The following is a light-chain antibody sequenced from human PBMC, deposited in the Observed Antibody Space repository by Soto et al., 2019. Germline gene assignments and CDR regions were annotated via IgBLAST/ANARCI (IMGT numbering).Light chain of an antibody. CDR2: EVI. V-gene: IGLV2-14*03. J-gene: IGLJ1*01. CDR3: GSWDSSLSAYV. CDR1: SSDVAAYNF. Sequence: QSALTQPASVSGSPGQSITISCTGTSSDVAAYNFVSWYQQHPGEVPKLMIYEVIKRPSGISDRFSGSKSGNTASLTISGLQAEDEADYYCGSWDSSLSAYVFGTGTKVTVL.